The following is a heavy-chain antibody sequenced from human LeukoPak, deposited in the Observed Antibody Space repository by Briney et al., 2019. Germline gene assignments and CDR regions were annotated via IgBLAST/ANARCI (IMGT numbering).Heavy chain of an antibody. J-gene: IGHJ5*02. V-gene: IGHV4-59*01. Sequence: SETLSLTCTVSGGSISSYYWSWIRQPPGTGLEWIGYIYYSGSTNYNPSLKSRVTISVDTSKNQFSLKLSSVTAADTAVYYCAREGYGDYVGVGHNWFDPWGQGTLVTVSS. CDR3: AREGYGDYVGVGHNWFDP. CDR1: GGSISSYY. D-gene: IGHD4-17*01. CDR2: IYYSGST.